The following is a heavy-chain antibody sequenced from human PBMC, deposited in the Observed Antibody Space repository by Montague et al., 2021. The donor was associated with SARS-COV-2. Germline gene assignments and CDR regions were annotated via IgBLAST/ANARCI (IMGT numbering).Heavy chain of an antibody. V-gene: IGHV3-23*01. CDR2: ISGSGTST. CDR1: GFIFSSYA. D-gene: IGHD1-26*01. CDR3: AKGGRGRGCYGAAGFDY. J-gene: IGHJ4*02. Sequence: SLRLSCAASGFIFSSYAMSWVRQAPGKGLEWVSTISGSGTSTSDADSVKGRFTTSRDNSKNTLYLQMNSLGAEDTALYYCAKGGRGRGCYGAAGFDYWGQGTLVTVSS.